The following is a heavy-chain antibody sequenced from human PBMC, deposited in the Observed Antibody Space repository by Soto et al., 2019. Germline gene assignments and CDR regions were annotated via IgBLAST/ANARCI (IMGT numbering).Heavy chain of an antibody. V-gene: IGHV3-74*01. CDR1: GFTFSSYW. Sequence: EVQLVESGGGLVQPGGSLRLSCAASGFTFSSYWMHWVRQAPGKGLVWVSRINSDGSSTSYADSVRGRFTISRDNAKNTLYLQLNSLRAEDTAVYYCVHAYNSGWFYSWGQGTLVTVSS. J-gene: IGHJ5*01. CDR3: VHAYNSGWFYS. CDR2: INSDGSST. D-gene: IGHD6-19*01.